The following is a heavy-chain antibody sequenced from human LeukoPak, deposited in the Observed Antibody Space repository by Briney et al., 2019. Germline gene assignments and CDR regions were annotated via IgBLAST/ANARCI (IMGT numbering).Heavy chain of an antibody. J-gene: IGHJ4*02. V-gene: IGHV4-38-2*01. D-gene: IGHD6-19*01. CDR1: NYSISSGYY. CDR3: ARVYNTGWRFFVY. Sequence: SETLSLTCAVSNYSISSGYYWGWIRQPPGKGLEWIGSIYHSGSTYYNPSLKSRVTLSVDTSKNQFSLKLSSVTAADTAVYYCARVYNTGWRFFVYWGQTKLITVSS. CDR2: IYHSGST.